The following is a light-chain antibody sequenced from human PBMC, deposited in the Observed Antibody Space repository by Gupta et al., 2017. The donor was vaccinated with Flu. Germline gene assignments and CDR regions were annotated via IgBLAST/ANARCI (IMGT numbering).Light chain of an antibody. CDR3: QAWDSNTLVV. J-gene: IGLJ2*01. CDR1: ELGDKY. V-gene: IGLV3-1*01. Sequence: PGQTASVTCSGDELGDKYASWYQQKPGQSPVLVIYEDRKRPSGIPDRFSGSNSGNTATLTISGTQAMDEADYYCQAWDSNTLVVFGGGTKLTVL. CDR2: EDR.